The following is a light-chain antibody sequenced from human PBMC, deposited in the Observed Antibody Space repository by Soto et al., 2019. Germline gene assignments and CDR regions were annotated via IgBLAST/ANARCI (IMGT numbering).Light chain of an antibody. CDR1: QSIGTY. Sequence: DIQMTQSPSSLYASVGDRVPITCLASQSIGTYLNWYQQQPGKAPKLLISAASSLESGVPSRFSGSGSGTDITLTISSLQPEDFATDYSQQSYSHPLTFGGGTKVEIK. V-gene: IGKV1-39*01. J-gene: IGKJ4*01. CDR3: QQSYSHPLT. CDR2: AAS.